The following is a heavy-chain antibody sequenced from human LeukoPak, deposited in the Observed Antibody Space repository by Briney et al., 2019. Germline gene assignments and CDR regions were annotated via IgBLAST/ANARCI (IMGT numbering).Heavy chain of an antibody. Sequence: PGGSLRLSCAASEFTFSSYWMTWVRQAPGKGLEWVANIKQDGSEIYYMDSVKGRFTISRDNAKNSLYLQMNSLRAEDTAVYYCAREWDQGYYDSSGYWLSYGMDVWGQGTTVTVSS. D-gene: IGHD3-22*01. CDR1: EFTFSSYW. CDR3: AREWDQGYYDSSGYWLSYGMDV. J-gene: IGHJ6*02. V-gene: IGHV3-7*01. CDR2: IKQDGSEI.